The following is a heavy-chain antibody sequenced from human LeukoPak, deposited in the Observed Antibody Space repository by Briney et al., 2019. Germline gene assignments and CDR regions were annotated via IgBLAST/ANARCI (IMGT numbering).Heavy chain of an antibody. D-gene: IGHD1-26*01. CDR2: IYHSGST. CDR3: ARLDGSYRLGAFDI. Sequence: SETLSLTCAVSGYSISSGYYWGWIRQPPGKGLEWIGSIYHSGSTYYNPSLKNRVTISVDTTKNQFSLRLSSVTAADTAVYYCARLDGSYRLGAFDIWGQGTMVTVSS. V-gene: IGHV4-38-2*01. CDR1: GYSISSGYY. J-gene: IGHJ3*02.